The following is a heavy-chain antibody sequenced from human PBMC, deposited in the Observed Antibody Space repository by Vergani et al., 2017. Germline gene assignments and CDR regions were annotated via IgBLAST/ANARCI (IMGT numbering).Heavy chain of an antibody. D-gene: IGHD6-19*01. V-gene: IGHV2-70*12. J-gene: IGHJ6*02. CDR1: GFSLSTSGMC. Sequence: QITLKESGPTLVKPTQTLTLTCTFSGFSLSTSGMCVSWIRQPPGKALEWLALIDWDDDKYYSTSLKTRLTISKDTSKNQVVLTMTNMDPVDTATYYCARHGGYSSGWYEKPKPHYYYYGMDVWGQGTTVTVSS. CDR3: ARHGGYSSGWYEKPKPHYYYYGMDV. CDR2: IDWDDDK.